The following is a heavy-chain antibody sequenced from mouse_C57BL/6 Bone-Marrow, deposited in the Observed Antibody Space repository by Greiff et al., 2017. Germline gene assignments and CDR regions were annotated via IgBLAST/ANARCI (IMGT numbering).Heavy chain of an antibody. Sequence: EVQRVESGGGLVQPGGSLSLSCAASGFTFTDYYMSWVRQPPGKALEWLGFIRNKANGYTTEYSASVKGRFTISRDNSQSSLYLQMNALRAEDSATYYCARSYAMDYWGQGTSVTVSS. J-gene: IGHJ4*01. CDR3: ARSYAMDY. CDR2: IRNKANGYTT. V-gene: IGHV7-3*01. CDR1: GFTFTDYY.